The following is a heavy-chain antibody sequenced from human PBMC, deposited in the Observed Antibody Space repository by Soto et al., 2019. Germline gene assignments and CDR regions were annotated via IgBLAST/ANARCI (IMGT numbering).Heavy chain of an antibody. V-gene: IGHV4-31*03. D-gene: IGHD6-19*01. CDR3: ARASREPVADTIRWFDP. CDR2: IYYSGST. CDR1: GGSISSGGYY. Sequence: QVQLQESGPGLVKPSQTLSLTCTVSGGSISSGGYYWSWIRQHPGKGLEWIGYIYYSGSTYYNPSLKRRVNLSVDTSKNQFSLKLSSVTAADTAVYYCARASREPVADTIRWFDPWGQGTLVTVSS. J-gene: IGHJ5*02.